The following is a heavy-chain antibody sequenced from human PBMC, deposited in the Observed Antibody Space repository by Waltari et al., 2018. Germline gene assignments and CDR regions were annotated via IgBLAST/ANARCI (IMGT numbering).Heavy chain of an antibody. CDR3: ARELGLFVDP. V-gene: IGHV3-53*04. D-gene: IGHD3-16*01. Sequence: EMQLVQSGGGLVQPGGSVRLSGQVSEFSVTANYLTLVRQAPGKGLEWVSVINPDGSTDYADSVKGRFSISRHQSENTVYLEMNSVRPEDTGVYFCARELGLFVDPWGQGSQVIVSS. CDR2: INPDGST. CDR1: EFSVTANY. J-gene: IGHJ5*02.